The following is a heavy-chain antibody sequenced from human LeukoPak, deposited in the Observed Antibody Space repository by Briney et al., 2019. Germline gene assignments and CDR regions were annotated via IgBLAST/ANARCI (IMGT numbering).Heavy chain of an antibody. Sequence: ASVKVSCKASGYTFTGYYMHWVRQAPGQGLEWMGWINPNSGGTNYAQKFQGRVTMTRDTSISTAYMELSRLRSDDTAVYYCARSLLRSRGFDPWGQGTLVTVSS. CDR2: INPNSGGT. D-gene: IGHD3-3*01. CDR3: ARSLLRSRGFDP. V-gene: IGHV1-2*02. J-gene: IGHJ5*02. CDR1: GYTFTGYY.